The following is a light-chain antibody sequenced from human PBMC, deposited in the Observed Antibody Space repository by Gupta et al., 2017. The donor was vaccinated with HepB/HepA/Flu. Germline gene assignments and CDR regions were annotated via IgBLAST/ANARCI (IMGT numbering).Light chain of an antibody. CDR1: QDIGTY. V-gene: IGKV1-27*01. J-gene: IGKJ1*01. CDR2: VAS. CDR3: QRDIRARWT. Sequence: DIQMTQSPSSLSASVGDRVTITCRASQDIGTYLAWYQQKPGQGPKLLIYVASTLQSGVPSRFSGSGPGTDFTLTIISLHLKDVPTYYCQRDIRARWTFGQGTKVEIK.